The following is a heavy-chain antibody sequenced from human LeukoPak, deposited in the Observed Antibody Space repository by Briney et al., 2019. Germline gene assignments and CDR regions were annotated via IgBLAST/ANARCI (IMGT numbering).Heavy chain of an antibody. CDR2: ISAYNGNT. D-gene: IGHD1-1*01. CDR3: ARDLELDWVGRSWVKYYYYYYGMDV. CDR1: GGTFSSYA. J-gene: IGHJ6*02. Sequence: GASVKVSCKASGGTFSSYAISWVRQAPGQGLEWMGWISAYNGNTNYAQKLQGRVTMTTDTSTSTAYMELRSLRSDDTAVYYCARDLELDWVGRSWVKYYYYYYGMDVWGQGTTVTVSS. V-gene: IGHV1-18*01.